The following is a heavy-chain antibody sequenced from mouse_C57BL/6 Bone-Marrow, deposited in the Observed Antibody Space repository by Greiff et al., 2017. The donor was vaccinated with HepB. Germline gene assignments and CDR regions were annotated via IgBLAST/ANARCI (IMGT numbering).Heavy chain of an antibody. CDR1: GYTFTSYW. CDR3: ARDENWDDY. D-gene: IGHD4-1*01. Sequence: QVQLQQPGAELVKPGASVKMSCKASGYTFTSYWITWVKQRPGHGLEWIGDIYPGSGSTNYNEKFKSKATLTVDTSSSTAYMQRSRLTSEYSAVYYCARDENWDDYWGQGTTLTVSS. J-gene: IGHJ2*01. V-gene: IGHV1-55*01. CDR2: IYPGSGST.